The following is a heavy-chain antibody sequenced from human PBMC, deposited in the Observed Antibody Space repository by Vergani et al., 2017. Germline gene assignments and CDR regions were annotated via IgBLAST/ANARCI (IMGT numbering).Heavy chain of an antibody. CDR1: GGSISSSSYY. J-gene: IGHJ6*02. D-gene: IGHD3-22*01. Sequence: QLQLQESGPGLVKPSETLSLTCTVSGGSISSSSYYWGWLRQPPGKGLEWIGGIYYSGSTYYNPSLKSRVTISVDTSKNQFSLKLSSVTAADTAVYYCARQYRGYYDSSGYYLWDYYYGMDVWGQGTTVTVSS. CDR2: IYYSGST. CDR3: ARQYRGYYDSSGYYLWDYYYGMDV. V-gene: IGHV4-39*01.